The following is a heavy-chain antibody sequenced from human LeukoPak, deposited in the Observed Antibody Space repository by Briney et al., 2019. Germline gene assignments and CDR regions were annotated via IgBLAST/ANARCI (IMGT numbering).Heavy chain of an antibody. CDR1: GGSFSGYY. CDR3: ARSNYYYYGMDV. CDR2: INHSGST. Sequence: SETLSLTCAVYGGSFSGYYWSWIRQPPGKGLEWIGEINHSGSTNYNPSLKSRVTISVDTSKNQFSLKLSSVTAADTAVYYCARSNYYYYGMDVWGQGTTVTVSS. J-gene: IGHJ6*02. V-gene: IGHV4-34*01.